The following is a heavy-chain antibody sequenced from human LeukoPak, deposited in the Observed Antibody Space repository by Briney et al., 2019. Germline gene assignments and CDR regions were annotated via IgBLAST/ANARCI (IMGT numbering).Heavy chain of an antibody. D-gene: IGHD3-3*01. Sequence: GESLKISCKGSGYSFTSYWIGWVRQMPGKGLEWMGIIYPGDSDTRYSPSFQGQVTISADKSISTAYLQWSSLKASDTAMYYCARRAYDFWSGYYTGGGMRLYYFDYWGQGTLVTVSS. CDR2: IYPGDSDT. CDR1: GYSFTSYW. CDR3: ARRAYDFWSGYYTGGGMRLYYFDY. J-gene: IGHJ4*02. V-gene: IGHV5-51*01.